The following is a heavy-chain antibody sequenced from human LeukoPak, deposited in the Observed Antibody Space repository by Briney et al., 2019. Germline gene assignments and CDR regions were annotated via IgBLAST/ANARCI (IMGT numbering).Heavy chain of an antibody. J-gene: IGHJ4*02. D-gene: IGHD3-9*01. Sequence: GASVKVSCKASGYTFSIYGFSWVRQAPGQGLEWMGWINPNSGVTNYAQKFQGRVTMTRDMSISTAYMELSRLRSDDTAVYYCARSPDILTGENFDYWGQGTLVTVSS. V-gene: IGHV1-2*02. CDR2: INPNSGVT. CDR1: GYTFSIYG. CDR3: ARSPDILTGENFDY.